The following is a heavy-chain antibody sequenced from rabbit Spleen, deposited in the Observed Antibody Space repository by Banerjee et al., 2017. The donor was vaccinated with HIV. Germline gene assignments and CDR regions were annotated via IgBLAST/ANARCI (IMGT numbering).Heavy chain of an antibody. CDR2: INAINGNA. CDR1: GFSFSRSYD. J-gene: IGHJ3*01. CDR3: ARESGGSGAL. D-gene: IGHD1-1*01. Sequence: QEQLGESGGGLVRPGASLTLTSTASGFSFSRSYDMCWVRQAPGKGLEWIACINAINGNAVYANWAKRRFTISKTSSTTVSLQVTSLTDADTATYACARESGGSGALWGQGTLVTVS. V-gene: IGHV1S45*01.